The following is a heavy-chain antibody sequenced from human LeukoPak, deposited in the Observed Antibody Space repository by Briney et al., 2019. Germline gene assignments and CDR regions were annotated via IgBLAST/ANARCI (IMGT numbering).Heavy chain of an antibody. CDR3: AKDIPNLSPLRHIVVVVAASGMDV. CDR1: GFTFDDYA. V-gene: IGHV3-43*02. J-gene: IGHJ6*02. CDR2: ISGVGGST. Sequence: GGSLRLSCAASGFTFDDYAMHWVRQAPGKGLEWVSLISGVGGSTYYADSVKGRFTISRDNSKNSLYLQMNSLRTEDTVLYYCAKDIPNLSPLRHIVVVVAASGMDVWGQGTTVTVSS. D-gene: IGHD2-15*01.